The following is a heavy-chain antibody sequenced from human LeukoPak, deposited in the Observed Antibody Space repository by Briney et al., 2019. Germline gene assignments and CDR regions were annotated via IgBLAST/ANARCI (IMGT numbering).Heavy chain of an antibody. CDR3: AKSSHYSGYYYFDY. CDR1: GFTFSNYW. J-gene: IGHJ4*02. V-gene: IGHV3-74*01. CDR2: INTDGRST. D-gene: IGHD5-12*01. Sequence: GGSLRLSCAASGFTFSNYWMHWVRQAPGKGLVWVSRINTDGRSTSYADSVKGRFTISRDNAKNSLYLQMNSLRAEDTALYYCAKSSHYSGYYYFDYWGQGTLVTVSS.